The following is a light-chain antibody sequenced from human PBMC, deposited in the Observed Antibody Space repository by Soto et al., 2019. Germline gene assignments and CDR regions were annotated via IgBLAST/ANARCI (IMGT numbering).Light chain of an antibody. CDR2: RAS. V-gene: IGKV3-15*01. J-gene: IGKJ2*01. CDR3: QQYSTWPPRYT. CDR1: QSVSSY. Sequence: EIVMTQSPATLSVPPGGRATLSCRASQSVSSYLAWYQQRPGQPPRLLIYRASTRATCIPARFSGSGSGTEFSLTISSLQSEDFAVYYCQQYSTWPPRYTFGQGTKLEI.